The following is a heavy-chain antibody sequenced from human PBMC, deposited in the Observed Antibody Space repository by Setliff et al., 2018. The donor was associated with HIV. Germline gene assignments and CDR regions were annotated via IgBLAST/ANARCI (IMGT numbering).Heavy chain of an antibody. J-gene: IGHJ4*02. CDR1: GGSIGSGSYY. Sequence: SETLSLTCTVSGGSIGSGSYYWSWIRQSPRTRLEWIGYVSSIGNTNYNPSLKSRVTISVDTSKNQFSLQLNSVTAADTAVYFCARTRAPYFFDFWGQGAQVTVS. CDR3: ARTRAPYFFDF. D-gene: IGHD1-26*01. V-gene: IGHV4-61*01. CDR2: VSSIGNT.